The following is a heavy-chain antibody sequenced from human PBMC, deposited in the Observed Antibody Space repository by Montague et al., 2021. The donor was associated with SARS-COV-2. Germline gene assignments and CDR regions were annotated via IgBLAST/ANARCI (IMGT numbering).Heavy chain of an antibody. V-gene: IGHV4-59*01. CDR1: VCCNRGVD. J-gene: IGHJ2*01. CDR2: VCLNKNT. CDR3: ARGQSTRPRWYFDL. Sequence: SETLSLTCTRSVCCNRGVDWKSIRLTPSKQKESYADVCLNKNTSYNPSLKSRATISVDTSKNQFSLRLDSVTAADTAVYYCARGQSTRPRWYFDLWGRGTLVTVSS.